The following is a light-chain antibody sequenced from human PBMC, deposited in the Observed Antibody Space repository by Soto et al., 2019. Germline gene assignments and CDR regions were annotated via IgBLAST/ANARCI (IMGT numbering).Light chain of an antibody. CDR1: QSVSNNY. V-gene: IGKV3-20*01. CDR2: DAS. J-gene: IGKJ1*01. CDR3: QQCATSPLT. Sequence: EILLTQSPGTLSLSPGERATLSCRASQSVSNNYVAWYQQKPGQAPRLLIYDASSRATGIPDRFSGSGSGTDFTLTISRLELEDFAVYYCQQCATSPLTFGQGTRVDIK.